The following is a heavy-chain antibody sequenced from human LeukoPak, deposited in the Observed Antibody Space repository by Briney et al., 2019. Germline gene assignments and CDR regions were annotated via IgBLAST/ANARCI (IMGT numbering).Heavy chain of an antibody. D-gene: IGHD6-19*01. CDR2: ISYDGSNK. J-gene: IGHJ3*02. V-gene: IGHV3-30-3*01. CDR1: GFTFSSYA. CDR3: ARGGWESPGAFDI. Sequence: PGGSLRLSCAASGFTFSSYAMHWVRQAPGKGLEWVAVISYDGSNKYYADSVKGRFTISRDNSKNTLYLQMNSLRAEDTAVYYCARGGWESPGAFDIWGQGTMVTVSS.